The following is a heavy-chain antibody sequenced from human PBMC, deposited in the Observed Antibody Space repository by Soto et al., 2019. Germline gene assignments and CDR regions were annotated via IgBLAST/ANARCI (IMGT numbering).Heavy chain of an antibody. CDR1: GYTLTSYN. D-gene: IGHD3-10*01. J-gene: IGHJ4*02. Sequence: QVQLVQSGAVVKKPGASVKVSCKASGYTLTSYNINWVRQAPGQGLEWMGWMDPNSGDTGNTQKFQGRVTMTRDISRGTAYMELSNLRSEDTAVYYCARQGSQYGSGNYVHWGQGTLVTVS. CDR3: ARQGSQYGSGNYVH. CDR2: MDPNSGDT. V-gene: IGHV1-8*01.